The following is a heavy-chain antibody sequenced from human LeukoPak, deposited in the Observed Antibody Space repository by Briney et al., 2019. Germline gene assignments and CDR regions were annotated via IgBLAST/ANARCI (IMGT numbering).Heavy chain of an antibody. CDR2: IIPILGIA. CDR1: GGTFSSYA. V-gene: IGHV1-69*04. J-gene: IGHJ6*02. Sequence: SVTVSFKASGGTFSSYAISWVRQAPGQGLEWMGRIIPILGIANYAQKFQGRVTITADKSTSTAYMELSSLRSEDTAVYYCASRGYCSGGSCRHYYGMDVWGQGTTVTVSS. CDR3: ASRGYCSGGSCRHYYGMDV. D-gene: IGHD2-15*01.